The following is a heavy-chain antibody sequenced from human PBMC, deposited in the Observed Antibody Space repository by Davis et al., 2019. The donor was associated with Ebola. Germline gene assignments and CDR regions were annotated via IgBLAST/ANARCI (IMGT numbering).Heavy chain of an antibody. CDR2: IYYSGST. J-gene: IGHJ6*02. Sequence: SETLSLTCTVSGGSISSYYWSWIRQPPGKGLEWIGYIYYSGSTNYNPSLKSRVIISVDTSKNQFSLKLSSVTAADTAVYYCATGGIAARTYYYYGMDVWGQGTTVTVSS. CDR3: ATGGIAARTYYYYGMDV. CDR1: GGSISSYY. V-gene: IGHV4-59*12. D-gene: IGHD6-6*01.